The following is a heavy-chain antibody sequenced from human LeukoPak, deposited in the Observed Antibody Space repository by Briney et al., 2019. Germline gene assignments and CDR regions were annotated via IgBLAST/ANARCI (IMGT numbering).Heavy chain of an antibody. D-gene: IGHD4-17*01. CDR3: ARGDFHDDYGDYPFDY. V-gene: IGHV1-69*05. CDR1: GGTFSSYA. Sequence: SVKVSCKATGGTFSSYAISWVRQAPGQGLEWMGRIIPIFGTANYAQKFQGRVTITTDESTSTAYMELSSLRSEDTAVYYCARGDFHDDYGDYPFDYWGQGTLVTVSS. CDR2: IIPIFGTA. J-gene: IGHJ4*02.